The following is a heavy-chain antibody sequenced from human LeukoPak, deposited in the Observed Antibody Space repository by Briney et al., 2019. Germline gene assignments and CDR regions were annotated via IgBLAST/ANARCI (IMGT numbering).Heavy chain of an antibody. D-gene: IGHD5/OR15-5a*01. CDR2: INSDETST. CDR1: GFTFSNYW. V-gene: IGHV3-74*01. J-gene: IGHJ4*02. CDR3: ASRRSTSFDY. Sequence: AGGSLRLSCAASGFTFSNYWMHWVRQAPGKGLEWVSRINSDETSTNYADSVKGRFTISRDNAKNTLYLQMNSPRAEDTAVYYCASRRSTSFDYWGQGTLVTVSP.